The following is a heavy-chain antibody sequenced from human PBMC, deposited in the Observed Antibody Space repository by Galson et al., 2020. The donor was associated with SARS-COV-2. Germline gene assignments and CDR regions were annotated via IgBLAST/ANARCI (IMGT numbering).Heavy chain of an antibody. Sequence: ASVKVSCKASGYTFTSYYIHWVRQAPGQGLEWMGIINPSGGGTTYAQKFQGRVTMTRDTSISTAYMELSSLRSEDTAVYYFARGRRRQQWLVLDYYYMDVWGKGTTVTVSS. V-gene: IGHV1-46*01. CDR1: GYTFTSYY. CDR2: INPSGGGT. CDR3: ARGRRRQQWLVLDYYYMDV. D-gene: IGHD6-19*01. J-gene: IGHJ6*03.